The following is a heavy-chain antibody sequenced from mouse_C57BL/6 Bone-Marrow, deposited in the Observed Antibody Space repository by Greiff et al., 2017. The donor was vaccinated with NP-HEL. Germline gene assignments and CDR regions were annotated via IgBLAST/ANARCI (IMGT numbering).Heavy chain of an antibody. Sequence: VQLQQSGPELVKPGASVKISCKASGYTFTDYYMNWVKQSHGKSLEWIGDINPNNGGTSYNQKFKGKATLTVDKSSSTAYMELRSLTSEDSAVYYCARRRITTVVATSWYFDVWGTGTTVTVSS. CDR2: INPNNGGT. D-gene: IGHD1-1*01. V-gene: IGHV1-26*01. CDR1: GYTFTDYY. CDR3: ARRRITTVVATSWYFDV. J-gene: IGHJ1*03.